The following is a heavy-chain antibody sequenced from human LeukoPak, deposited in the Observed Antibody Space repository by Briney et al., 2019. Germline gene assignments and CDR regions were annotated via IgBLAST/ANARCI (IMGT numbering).Heavy chain of an antibody. CDR3: ARHAGRLRYFDWSTWAPFDY. D-gene: IGHD3-9*01. V-gene: IGHV4-39*01. CDR1: GGSISSSSYY. J-gene: IGHJ4*02. Sequence: SETLSLTCTVSGGSISSSSYYWGWIRQPPGKGLEWIGSIYYSGSTYYNPSLKSRVTISVDTSKNQFSLKLSSVTAADTAVYYCARHAGRLRYFDWSTWAPFDYWGQGTLVTVSS. CDR2: IYYSGST.